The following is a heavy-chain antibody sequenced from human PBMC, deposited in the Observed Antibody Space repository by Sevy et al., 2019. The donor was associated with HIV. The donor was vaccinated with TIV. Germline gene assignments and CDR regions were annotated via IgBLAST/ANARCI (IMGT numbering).Heavy chain of an antibody. Sequence: GGSLRLSCAASGFAFYTLWMSWVRQAPGKGLEWVANINPDGRQTYYVDSVRGRYTISRDNARNVLNLQINSLRAEDTAMYYCATFSNNRAWGYWGQGTLVTVSS. D-gene: IGHD1-20*01. V-gene: IGHV3-7*03. CDR1: GFAFYTLW. CDR2: INPDGRQT. J-gene: IGHJ4*02. CDR3: ATFSNNRAWGY.